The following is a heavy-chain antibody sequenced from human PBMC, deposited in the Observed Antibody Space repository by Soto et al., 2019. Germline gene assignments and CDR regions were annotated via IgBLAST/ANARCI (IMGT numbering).Heavy chain of an antibody. J-gene: IGHJ4*02. D-gene: IGHD6-19*01. CDR1: GFTFSSYW. V-gene: IGHV3-74*01. Sequence: RLSCAASGFTFSSYWMHWVRQAPGKGLVWVSRISSDGSSTSYADSVKGRFTISRDNAKNTVYLQMNSLRAEDTAVYYCARAQAVACTGGYYWGQGTWGTV. CDR3: ARAQAVACTGGYY. CDR2: ISSDGSST.